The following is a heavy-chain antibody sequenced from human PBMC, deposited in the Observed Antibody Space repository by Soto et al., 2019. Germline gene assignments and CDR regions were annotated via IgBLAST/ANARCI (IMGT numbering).Heavy chain of an antibody. D-gene: IGHD3-9*01. Sequence: QLQLQESGPGLVKPSETLSLTCTVFGGSITSSSYYWGWIRQPPGKGLEWIGSIYYSGGTYYNPSLKSRVTISADTSKNQFSLKLSSVTAADTAVYYCARHVIDWLYTFDYWGQGTLVTVSS. CDR1: GGSITSSSYY. V-gene: IGHV4-39*01. CDR3: ARHVIDWLYTFDY. J-gene: IGHJ4*02. CDR2: IYYSGGT.